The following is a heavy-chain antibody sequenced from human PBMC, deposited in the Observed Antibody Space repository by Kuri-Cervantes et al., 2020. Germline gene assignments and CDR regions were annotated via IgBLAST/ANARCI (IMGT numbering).Heavy chain of an antibody. CDR1: GYTFTSYD. Sequence: ASVKVSCKASGYTFTSYDINWVRQATGQGLEWMGWMNPNSGNTGYAQKFQGRVTMTRNTSISTAYMELSSLRSEDTAVYYCARDHSYLRAFDIWGQGTMVTVSS. CDR2: MNPNSGNT. D-gene: IGHD5-18*01. CDR3: ARDHSYLRAFDI. J-gene: IGHJ3*02. V-gene: IGHV1-8*01.